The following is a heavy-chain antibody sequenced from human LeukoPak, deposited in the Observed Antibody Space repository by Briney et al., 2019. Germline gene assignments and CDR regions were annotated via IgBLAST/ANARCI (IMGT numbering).Heavy chain of an antibody. V-gene: IGHV3-7*01. CDR2: VKQDGIAK. J-gene: IGHJ3*02. D-gene: IGHD6-19*01. Sequence: GGSLRLSCAASGFTFSSYWMTWVRQAPGKGLEWVANVKQDGIAKYYVDSVKGRFTISRDNAKNSLYLQMNSLRAEDTAVYYCARDLSSSGFGGALDIWGQGTMVTVSS. CDR1: GFTFSSYW. CDR3: ARDLSSSGFGGALDI.